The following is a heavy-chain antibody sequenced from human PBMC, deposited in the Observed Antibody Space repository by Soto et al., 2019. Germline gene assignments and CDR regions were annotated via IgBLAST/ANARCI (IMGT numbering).Heavy chain of an antibody. CDR1: GYTFSDYA. CDR2: INAGNGNT. J-gene: IGHJ5*01. D-gene: IGHD3-10*01. Sequence: QVQLVQSGAEEKKPGASVKVSCKASGYTFSDYAIHWVRQAPGQRPEWMGWINAGNGNTKYSQKFQGRVTITRDTSASTAYMELSSLRSEDTAVYYCARGTPVGFDSWGQGTLVTVSS. V-gene: IGHV1-3*05. CDR3: ARGTPVGFDS.